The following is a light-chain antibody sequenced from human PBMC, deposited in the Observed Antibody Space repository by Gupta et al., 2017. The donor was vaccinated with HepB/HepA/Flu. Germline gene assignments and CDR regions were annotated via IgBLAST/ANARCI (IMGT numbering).Light chain of an antibody. CDR1: EDIYNQ. V-gene: IGKV1-8*01. CDR3: QHYQFYPFS. Sequence: RLTPSPSSFSASTGASVTITCRASEDIYNQLAWYHQKPGEAPNLLIHDASTLEGGVPARFSGSGSGTDFTLTITSLQAEDVGTYYCQHYQFYPFSFGGGTKVDIK. CDR2: DAS. J-gene: IGKJ4*01.